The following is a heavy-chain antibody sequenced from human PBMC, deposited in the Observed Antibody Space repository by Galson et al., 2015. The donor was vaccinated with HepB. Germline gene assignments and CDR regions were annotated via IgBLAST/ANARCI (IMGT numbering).Heavy chain of an antibody. V-gene: IGHV3-66*01. CDR3: ARGEETAIPN. CDR1: GFTVSSNY. D-gene: IGHD2-21*02. Sequence: SLRLSCAASGFTVSSNYMSWVRQAPGKGLEWVSVTYSGGRTYYADSVKGRFTISRDNSKNTLYLQMNSLRAEDTAVYYCARGEETAIPNWGQGTLVTVSS. CDR2: TYSGGRT. J-gene: IGHJ4*02.